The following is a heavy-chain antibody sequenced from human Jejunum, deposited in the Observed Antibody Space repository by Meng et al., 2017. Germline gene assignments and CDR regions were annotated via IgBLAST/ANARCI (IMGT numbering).Heavy chain of an antibody. D-gene: IGHD2-15*01. Sequence: GESLKISWQTSGYTFSNYWIGWVRQMPGKGLEWMGIISPGDSDTKYSPSFQGQVTISADKSISTAYLQWSSLKASDTAMYYCAKLGYCSGHTCYPHVDCWGQGTLVTVSS. CDR3: AKLGYCSGHTCYPHVDC. J-gene: IGHJ4*02. V-gene: IGHV5-51*01. CDR1: GYTFSNYW. CDR2: ISPGDSDT.